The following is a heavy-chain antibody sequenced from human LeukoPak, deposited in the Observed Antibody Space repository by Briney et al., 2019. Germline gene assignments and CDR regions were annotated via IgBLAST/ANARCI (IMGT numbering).Heavy chain of an antibody. CDR1: GVTLSSYA. J-gene: IGHJ4*02. CDR3: ARESSAAGPCDY. CDR2: ISSSGSGGNT. V-gene: IGHV3-21*01. Sequence: GGSLRLSCAASGVTLSSYAMSWARQAPGKGLEWVSGISSSGSGGNTYYADSVKGRFTISRDNAKNSLYLQMNSLRAEDTAVYYCARESSAAGPCDYWGQGTLVTVSS. D-gene: IGHD6-13*01.